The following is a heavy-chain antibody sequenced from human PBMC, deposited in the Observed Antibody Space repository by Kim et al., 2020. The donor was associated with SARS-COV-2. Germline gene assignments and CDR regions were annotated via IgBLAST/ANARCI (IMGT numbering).Heavy chain of an antibody. V-gene: IGHV4-34*01. J-gene: IGHJ4*02. CDR3: ARGLRGYIKHY. CDR2: INHSGST. D-gene: IGHD5-12*01. CDR1: GGSFSGYY. Sequence: SETLSLTCAVYGGSFSGYYWSWIRQPPGKGLEWIGEINHSGSTNYNPSLKSRVTISVDTSKNQFSLKLSSVIAADTAVYYCARGLRGYIKHYWGQGTLVTVSS.